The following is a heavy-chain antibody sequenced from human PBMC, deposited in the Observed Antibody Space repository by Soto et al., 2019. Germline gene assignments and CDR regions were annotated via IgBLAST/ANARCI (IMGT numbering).Heavy chain of an antibody. CDR2: INHSGST. CDR3: ARGKSGYDPSYYYYYYMDV. Sequence: SETLSLTCAVYGGSFSGYYWRWIRQPPGKGLEWIGEINHSGSTNYNPSLKSRVTISVDTSKNQFSLKLSSVTAADTAVYYCARGKSGYDPSYYYYYYMDVWGKGTTVTVSS. CDR1: GGSFSGYY. V-gene: IGHV4-34*01. J-gene: IGHJ6*03. D-gene: IGHD5-12*01.